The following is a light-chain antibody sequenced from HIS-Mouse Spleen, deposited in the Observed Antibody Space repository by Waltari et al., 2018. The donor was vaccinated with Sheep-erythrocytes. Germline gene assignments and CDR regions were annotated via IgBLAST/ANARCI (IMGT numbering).Light chain of an antibody. CDR2: DVS. CDR1: SSDVGGYNY. J-gene: IGLJ1*01. CDR3: CSYAGSYNHV. Sequence: QSALTQPRSVSGSPGQSVTISCTGTSSDVGGYNYVPWYQQHPGKAPKLMIYDVSKRPSGVPDRSSGSKSGNTASLTISGLQAEDEADYYCCSYAGSYNHVFATGTKVTVL. V-gene: IGLV2-11*01.